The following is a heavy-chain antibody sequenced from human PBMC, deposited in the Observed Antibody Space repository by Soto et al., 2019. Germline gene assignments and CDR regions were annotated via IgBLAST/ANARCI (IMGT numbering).Heavy chain of an antibody. D-gene: IGHD3-3*01. CDR1: GDTFTSYY. V-gene: IGHV1-46*01. CDR3: ARSSGGNFGIIIEGSNWFDP. Sequence: QVRLVQSGAEVRRPGASVKVSCKAPGDTFTSYYLNWVRQAPGQGLEWMGVINPHGGSTKYAQKFQGKVTRSRDKSRSTVYMELRSLRSEDTAIYYCARSSGGNFGIIIEGSNWFDPWGQGTLVTASS. J-gene: IGHJ5*02. CDR2: INPHGGST.